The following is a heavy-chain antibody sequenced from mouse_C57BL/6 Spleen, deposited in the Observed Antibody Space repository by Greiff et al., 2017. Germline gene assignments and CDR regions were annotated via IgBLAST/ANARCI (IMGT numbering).Heavy chain of an antibody. CDR1: GFTFSSYT. D-gene: IGHD6-1*01. Sequence: EVMLVESGGGLVKPGASLKLSCAASGFTFSSYTMPWVRQTPEQRLEWVATISGGGGNTYYPDSVKGRFTISRDNAKNTLYLQMSSLRSEDTALYYCARHSSLYYFDYWGQGTTLTVSS. V-gene: IGHV5-9*01. CDR2: ISGGGGNT. J-gene: IGHJ2*01. CDR3: ARHSSLYYFDY.